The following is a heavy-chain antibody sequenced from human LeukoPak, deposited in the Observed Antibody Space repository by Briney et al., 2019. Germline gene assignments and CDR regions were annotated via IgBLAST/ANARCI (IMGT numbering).Heavy chain of an antibody. CDR1: GFTFDDYA. CDR2: ISWNSGSI. D-gene: IGHD3-10*01. Sequence: PGGSLRLSCAASGFTFDDYAMHWVRQAPGKGLEWVSGISWNSGSIGYADSVKGRFTISRDYAKNSLYLQMNSLRAEDTALYYCAKDLRAGGSYYPHWGQGTLVTVSS. J-gene: IGHJ4*02. CDR3: AKDLRAGGSYYPH. V-gene: IGHV3-9*01.